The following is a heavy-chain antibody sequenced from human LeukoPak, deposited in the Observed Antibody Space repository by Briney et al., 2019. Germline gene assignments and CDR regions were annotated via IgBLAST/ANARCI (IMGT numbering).Heavy chain of an antibody. CDR2: INHSGST. Sequence: PSETLPLTCAVYGGSFSGYYWSWIRQPPGKGLEWIGEINHSGSTNYNPSLKSRVTISVDTSKNQFSLKLSSVTAADTAVYYCARGRYYYDSSGYSIYFDYWGQGTLVTVSS. J-gene: IGHJ4*02. V-gene: IGHV4-34*01. CDR3: ARGRYYYDSSGYSIYFDY. D-gene: IGHD3-22*01. CDR1: GGSFSGYY.